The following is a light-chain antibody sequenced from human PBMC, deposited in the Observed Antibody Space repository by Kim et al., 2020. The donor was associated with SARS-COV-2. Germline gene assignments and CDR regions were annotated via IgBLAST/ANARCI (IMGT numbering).Light chain of an antibody. J-gene: IGLJ2*01. CDR3: CSYAGRYIDV. CDR1: SSDVGGYDY. Sequence: QSALTQPRSVSGSPGQAVTIFCTGTSSDVGGYDYVSWYQQHPGKVPKLMIYDVNRRPSGVPDRFSGSKSGNTASLTISGLQAEDEADYYCCSYAGRYIDVFGGWTQLSVL. CDR2: DVN. V-gene: IGLV2-11*01.